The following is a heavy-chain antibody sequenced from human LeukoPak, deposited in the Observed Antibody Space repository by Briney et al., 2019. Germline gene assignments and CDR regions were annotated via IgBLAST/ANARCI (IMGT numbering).Heavy chain of an antibody. D-gene: IGHD3-22*01. CDR1: GYTFTSDY. Sequence: ASLKVSCKASGYTFTSDYMHWVRQTPGQGLEWMGIINPSGGSTSYAQKFQGRVTMTRDTSTSTVYMELSSLRSEDTAVCYCARVGSGDSSAYWVGSFDYWGQGTLVTVSS. CDR3: ARVGSGDSSAYWVGSFDY. V-gene: IGHV1-46*01. J-gene: IGHJ4*02. CDR2: INPSGGST.